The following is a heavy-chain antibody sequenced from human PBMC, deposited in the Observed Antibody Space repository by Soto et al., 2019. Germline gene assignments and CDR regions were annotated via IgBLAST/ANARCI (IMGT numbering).Heavy chain of an antibody. D-gene: IGHD3-10*01. V-gene: IGHV1-3*01. CDR3: ARDQGALLWFGELLACDY. CDR2: ITAGDGNT. Sequence: QVQLVQSGAEVKKPGASVKVSCKASGYTFPNYAIHWVRQAPGQRLEWMGWITAGDGNTKYSQKFQGRVTITRDTSASTAYMELRSLSSADTAVYYCARDQGALLWFGELLACDYWGQGTLVTVSS. CDR1: GYTFPNYA. J-gene: IGHJ4*02.